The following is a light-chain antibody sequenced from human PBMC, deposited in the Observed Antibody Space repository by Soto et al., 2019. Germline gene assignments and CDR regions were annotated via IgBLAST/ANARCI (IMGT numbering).Light chain of an antibody. CDR1: SSDVGGYNY. CDR3: SSYPSSSTLV. J-gene: IGLJ1*01. V-gene: IGLV2-14*01. CDR2: DVS. Sequence: QSALTQPASVSGSPGQSITISCTGTSSDVGGYNYVSWYQQNPGKAPKLMIYDVSNRPSGVSNRFSGSKSGNTASLTISGLQAEDEADYYCSSYPSSSTLVFGTGTKLTFL.